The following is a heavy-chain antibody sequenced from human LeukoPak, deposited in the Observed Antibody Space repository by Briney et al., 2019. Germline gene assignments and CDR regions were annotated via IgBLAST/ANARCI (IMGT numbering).Heavy chain of an antibody. CDR2: ISHDESRK. V-gene: IGHV3-30-3*01. CDR1: GFTFSNYP. J-gene: IGHJ6*02. D-gene: IGHD3-10*02. Sequence: GGSLRLSCAASGFTFSNYPIHWVRQAPGKGLEWVTMISHDESRKFYAVSVKGRFTVSRVNSKNTLFLHMSSLGPEDTAIYYCAREPYVISGYALDVWGQGTTVTVSS. CDR3: AREPYVISGYALDV.